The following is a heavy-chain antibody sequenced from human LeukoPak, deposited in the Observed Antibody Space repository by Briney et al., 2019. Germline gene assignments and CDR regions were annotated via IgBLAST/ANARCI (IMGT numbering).Heavy chain of an antibody. Sequence: GESLKISCKGSGYSFTSYWIGWVRQMPGKGLEWMGIIFPGDSDTRYSPSFQGQVTISADKSISTAYLQWTSLKASDTAMYYCARDYNDYVGAFDIWGQGTMVTVSS. CDR2: IFPGDSDT. D-gene: IGHD4-11*01. J-gene: IGHJ3*02. V-gene: IGHV5-51*01. CDR1: GYSFTSYW. CDR3: ARDYNDYVGAFDI.